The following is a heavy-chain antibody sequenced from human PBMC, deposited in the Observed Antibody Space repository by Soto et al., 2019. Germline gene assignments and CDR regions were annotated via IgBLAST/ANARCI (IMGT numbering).Heavy chain of an antibody. CDR3: TAGTGRSDNDY. CDR2: IKSVSNFATA. Sequence: PGGSLRLSCVASGITFNTAWMTWVRQTPGKGLEWVGRIKSVSNFATADYAAPVKGRFTISRDDSANTLYLQMNSLKTEDTGVYYCTAGTGRSDNDYWGQGTMVTVSS. V-gene: IGHV3-15*01. J-gene: IGHJ4*02. CDR1: GITFNTAW. D-gene: IGHD1-1*01.